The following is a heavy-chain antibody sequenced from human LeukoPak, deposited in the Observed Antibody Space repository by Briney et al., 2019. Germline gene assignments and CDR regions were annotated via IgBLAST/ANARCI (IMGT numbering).Heavy chain of an antibody. V-gene: IGHV3-74*01. J-gene: IGHJ4*02. CDR1: GFTFSTYW. Sequence: GGSLRLSCAASGFTFSTYWMHWGRQAPGKGLVWVSRINNDGSSTTYADSVKGRFTISRDNAKNTLYLQMNSLSAEDTAVYYCASPPLSNWGQGTLVTVSS. CDR2: INNDGSST. CDR3: ASPPLSN.